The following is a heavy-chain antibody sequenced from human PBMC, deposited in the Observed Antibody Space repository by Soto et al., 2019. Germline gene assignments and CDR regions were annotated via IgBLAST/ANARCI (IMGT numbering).Heavy chain of an antibody. CDR1: AGFISNGDYH. CDR2: TYPSGST. Sequence: SETLSLTCTVSAGFISNGDYHWSWIRQPPGKGLEWIGYTYPSGSTYYNASLRSRVTISIDASKNQFSLKLNSVTAADTAVYYCAREGGYDSPHGCWGQGTLVTVSS. V-gene: IGHV4-30-4*01. D-gene: IGHD5-12*01. J-gene: IGHJ4*02. CDR3: AREGGYDSPHGC.